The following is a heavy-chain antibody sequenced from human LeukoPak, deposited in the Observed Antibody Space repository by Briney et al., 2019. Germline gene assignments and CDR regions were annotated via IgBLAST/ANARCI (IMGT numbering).Heavy chain of an antibody. Sequence: GGSLRLSCAASGFTFSSYWMSWVRQAPGKGLEWVANIKQDGSEKYYVDSVKGRFTISRDNAKNSLYLQMNSLRAEDTAVYYCARGAYGDSRYYYYGMDVWGQGTTVTVSS. CDR2: IKQDGSEK. CDR1: GFTFSSYW. V-gene: IGHV3-7*03. J-gene: IGHJ6*02. D-gene: IGHD4-17*01. CDR3: ARGAYGDSRYYYYGMDV.